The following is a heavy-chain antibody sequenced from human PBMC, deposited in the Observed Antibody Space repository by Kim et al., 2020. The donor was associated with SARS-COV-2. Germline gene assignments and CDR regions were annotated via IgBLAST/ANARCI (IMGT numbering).Heavy chain of an antibody. V-gene: IGHV3-49*03. CDR3: TRGAGEYQLLQQQLVPDGMDV. CDR1: GFTFGDYA. Sequence: GGSLRLSCTASGFTFGDYAMSWFRQAPGKGLEWVGFIRSKAYGGTTEYAASVKGRFTISRDDSKSIAYLQMNSLKTEDTAVYYCTRGAGEYQLLQQQLVPDGMDVWGQGTTVTVSS. D-gene: IGHD2-2*01. J-gene: IGHJ6*02. CDR2: IRSKAYGGTT.